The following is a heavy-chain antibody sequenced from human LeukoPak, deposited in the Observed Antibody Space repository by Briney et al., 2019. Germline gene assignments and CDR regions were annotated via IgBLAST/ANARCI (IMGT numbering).Heavy chain of an antibody. D-gene: IGHD6-6*01. CDR3: AREYSSSSGRTFDY. CDR2: INACTVNT. V-gene: IGHV1-3*01. Sequence: GASVKVSCEASGYTFTTYAMHWVRQAPGQGLEWMGWINACTVNTKYSQKFQGKVTITRDTSASTVYMELSRLRPEDTAVYYCAREYSSSSGRTFDYWGQGTLVTVSS. J-gene: IGHJ4*02. CDR1: GYTFTTYA.